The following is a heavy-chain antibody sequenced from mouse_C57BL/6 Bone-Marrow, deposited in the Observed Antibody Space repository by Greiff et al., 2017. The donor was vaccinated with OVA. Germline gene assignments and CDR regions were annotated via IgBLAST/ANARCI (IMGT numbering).Heavy chain of an antibody. J-gene: IGHJ1*03. CDR1: GFNLKDYY. Sequence: VQLQQSGAELVKPGASVKLSCTASGFNLKDYYMHWVKQRTEQGLEWIGRIDPEDGETKYAPKFQGKATITADTSSNTAYLQLSSLTSEDAAFDDCARRITTVADWYFDVWGTGTTVTVSS. CDR2: IDPEDGET. D-gene: IGHD1-1*01. V-gene: IGHV14-2*01. CDR3: ARRITTVADWYFDV.